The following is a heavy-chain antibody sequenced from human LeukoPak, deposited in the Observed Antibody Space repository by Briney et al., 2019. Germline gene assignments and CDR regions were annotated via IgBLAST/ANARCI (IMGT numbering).Heavy chain of an antibody. CDR1: GFNFNIYT. J-gene: IGHJ5*02. V-gene: IGHV3-48*01. CDR3: ARALVGANWFDP. D-gene: IGHD1-26*01. CDR2: ITSSSSII. Sequence: GGSLRLSCAASGFNFNIYTMNWVRQAPGKGLEWVSYITSSSSIIYYGDSVKGRFTISRDNSKNTLYLQMNSLRAEDTAVYYCARALVGANWFDPWGQGTLVTVSS.